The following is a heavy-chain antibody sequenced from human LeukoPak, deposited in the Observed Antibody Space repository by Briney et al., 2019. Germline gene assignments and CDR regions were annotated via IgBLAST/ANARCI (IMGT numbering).Heavy chain of an antibody. D-gene: IGHD2-2*01. J-gene: IGHJ5*02. CDR2: IKQEGSEK. CDR1: GFSFSSYW. CDR3: ARDDCSSISCYHNWFDP. Sequence: GGSLRLSCAASGFSFSSYWMSWVRQAPGKGLEWVANIKQEGSEKYYVDSVKGRFTISRDNAKNSLYLQMNSLRAEDTAVYYCARDDCSSISCYHNWFDPWGQGTLVTVSS. V-gene: IGHV3-7*01.